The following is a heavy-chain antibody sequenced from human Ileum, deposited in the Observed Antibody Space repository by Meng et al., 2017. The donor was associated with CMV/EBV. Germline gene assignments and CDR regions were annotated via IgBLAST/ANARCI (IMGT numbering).Heavy chain of an antibody. CDR1: GFSLSTRGVG. J-gene: IGHJ1*01. V-gene: IGHV2-5*02. D-gene: IGHD6-13*01. CDR2: IYWDDDK. CDR3: AHRRGIEEYFQH. Sequence: QMPLKESGPTLVKTTPTLTLTCTFSGFSLSTRGVGVGWIRQPPGKALEWLALIYWDDDKRYSPSLKSRLTITKDTSKNQVVLTMTNMDPVDTATYYCAHRRGIEEYFQHWGQGTLVTVSS.